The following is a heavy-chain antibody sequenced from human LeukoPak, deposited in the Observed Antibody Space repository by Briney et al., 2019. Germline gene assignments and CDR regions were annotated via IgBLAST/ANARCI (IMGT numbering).Heavy chain of an antibody. J-gene: IGHJ6*02. CDR3: ARGRIGLWLVLRRDRAGYGMDV. CDR1: GGSFSGYY. V-gene: IGHV4-34*01. D-gene: IGHD6-19*01. Sequence: SETLSLTCAVYGGSFSGYYWSWIRQPPGKGLEWIGEINHSGSTNYNPSLKSRVTISVDTSKNQFSLKLSSVTAADTAVYYCARGRIGLWLVLRRDRAGYGMDVWGQGTTVTVSS. CDR2: INHSGST.